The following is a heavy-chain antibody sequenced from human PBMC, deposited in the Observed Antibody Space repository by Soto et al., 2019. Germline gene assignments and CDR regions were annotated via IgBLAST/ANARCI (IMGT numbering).Heavy chain of an antibody. J-gene: IGHJ4*02. D-gene: IGHD3-3*01. CDR2: IYYSGST. Sequence: SETLSLTCTVSGGSISSGDYYWSWIRQPPGKGLEWIGYIYYSGSTYYNPSLKSRVTISVDTSKNQFSLKLSSVTAADTAVYYCARYILWSGPYFDYWGQGTLVTVSS. CDR1: GGSISSGDYY. V-gene: IGHV4-30-4*01. CDR3: ARYILWSGPYFDY.